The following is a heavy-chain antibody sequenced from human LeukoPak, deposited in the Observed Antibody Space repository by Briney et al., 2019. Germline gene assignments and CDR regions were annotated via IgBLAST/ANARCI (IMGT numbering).Heavy chain of an antibody. CDR2: IYSGGST. V-gene: IGHV3-66*01. CDR1: GFTVSSNY. J-gene: IGHJ4*02. Sequence: GGSLRLSCAASGFTVSSNYMSWVRQAPGKGLEWVSVIYSGGSTYYADSVKGRLTISRDNSKNTLYLQMNSLRAEDTAVYYCARGQRRHIDMAPSFDYWGQGTLVTVSS. D-gene: IGHD5-24*01. CDR3: ARGQRRHIDMAPSFDY.